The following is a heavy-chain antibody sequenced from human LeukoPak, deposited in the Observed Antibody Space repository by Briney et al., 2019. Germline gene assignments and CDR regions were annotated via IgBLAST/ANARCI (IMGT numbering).Heavy chain of an antibody. D-gene: IGHD6-13*01. Sequence: PGGSLRLSCAASGFTFSSYAMSWVRQAPGKGLEWVSSISSSSSYIYYADSVKGRFTISRDNAKDSLYLQMNSLRAEDTAVYYCARDELGHYYYYGMDVWGQGTTVTVSS. CDR2: ISSSSSYI. V-gene: IGHV3-21*01. CDR1: GFTFSSYA. J-gene: IGHJ6*02. CDR3: ARDELGHYYYYGMDV.